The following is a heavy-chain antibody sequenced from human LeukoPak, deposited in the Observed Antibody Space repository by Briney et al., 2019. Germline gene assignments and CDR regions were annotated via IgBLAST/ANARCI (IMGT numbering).Heavy chain of an antibody. CDR2: INPNSGGT. V-gene: IGHV1-2*02. CDR1: GYTFTGYY. D-gene: IGHD5-24*01. Sequence: ASVKVSCMASGYTFTGYYMHWVRQAPGQGLEWMGWINPNSGGTNYAQKFQGRVTMTRDTSISTAYMELSRLRSDDTAVYYCARAGKRWLQSIYFDYWGQGTLVTVSS. CDR3: ARAGKRWLQSIYFDY. J-gene: IGHJ4*02.